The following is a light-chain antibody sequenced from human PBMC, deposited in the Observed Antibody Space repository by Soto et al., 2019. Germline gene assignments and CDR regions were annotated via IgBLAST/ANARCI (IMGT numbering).Light chain of an antibody. CDR1: QIVSSN. CDR3: QPYGTSPLT. Sequence: EIVLTQSPATLSVSPGERATLSCRASQIVSSNLAWYQQKPGQAPRLLIYGASSRATGIPDRFSGSGSGTDFILTISRLEPEDFAVYYCQPYGTSPLTFGGGSKVDNK. J-gene: IGKJ4*01. V-gene: IGKV3-20*01. CDR2: GAS.